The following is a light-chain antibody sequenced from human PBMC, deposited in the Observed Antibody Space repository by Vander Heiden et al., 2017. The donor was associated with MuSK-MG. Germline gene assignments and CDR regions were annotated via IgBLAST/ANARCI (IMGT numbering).Light chain of an antibody. CDR1: QSVSSN. J-gene: IGKJ3*01. CDR2: GAS. V-gene: IGKV3-15*01. Sequence: EIVMTQSPATLSVSPGERATLSCRASQSVSSNLAWYQQKPGQAPRRLIYGASTRATGIPARFSGSGSGTEFTLTISSLQSEDFAVYYCQQHNNWPRTFGHGTKVDIK. CDR3: QQHNNWPRT.